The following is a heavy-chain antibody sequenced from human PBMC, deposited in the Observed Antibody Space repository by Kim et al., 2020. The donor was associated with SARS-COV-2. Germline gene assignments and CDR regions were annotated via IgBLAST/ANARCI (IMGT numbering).Heavy chain of an antibody. V-gene: IGHV3-21*01. J-gene: IGHJ4*02. CDR1: GFTFSSYS. Sequence: GGSLRLSCAASGFTFSSYSMNWVRQAPGKGLEWVSSISSSSSYIYYADSVKGRFTISRDNAKNSLYLQMNSLRAEDTAVYYCARDCSGGSCYRSYYWGQGTLVTVSS. D-gene: IGHD2-15*01. CDR2: ISSSSSYI. CDR3: ARDCSGGSCYRSYY.